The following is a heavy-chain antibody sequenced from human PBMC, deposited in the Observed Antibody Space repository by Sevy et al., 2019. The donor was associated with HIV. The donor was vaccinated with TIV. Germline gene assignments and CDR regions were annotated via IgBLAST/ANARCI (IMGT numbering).Heavy chain of an antibody. CDR1: GFTFSDYD. V-gene: IGHV3-30*04. Sequence: QLGGALRLSCAASGFTFSDYDMHWVRQAPGKGLEWVAVMSHDGNYKNHADSVKVRFTISRDNFKNTLYLQMNSLRVEDTAVYFCARLFSCGGDCYYLDYWGQGAPVTVSS. J-gene: IGHJ4*02. CDR2: MSHDGNYK. D-gene: IGHD2-21*02. CDR3: ARLFSCGGDCYYLDY.